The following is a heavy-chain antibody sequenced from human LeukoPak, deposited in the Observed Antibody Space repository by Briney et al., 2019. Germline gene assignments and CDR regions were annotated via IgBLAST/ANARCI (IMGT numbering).Heavy chain of an antibody. CDR1: GFSFSLFS. V-gene: IGHV3-48*01. Sequence: GGSLRLSCAASGFSFSLFSFNWVRQAPGKGLEWLSYIRSSSSFADSVKGRFTISRDNAKNSLFLQMNSLRVEDTAVYYCVRDLAYAFDIWGQGTMVTVSS. CDR3: VRDLAYAFDI. J-gene: IGHJ3*02. CDR2: IRSSSS.